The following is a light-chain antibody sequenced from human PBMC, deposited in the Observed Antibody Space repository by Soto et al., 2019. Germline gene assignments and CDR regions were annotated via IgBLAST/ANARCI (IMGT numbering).Light chain of an antibody. J-gene: IGKJ5*01. CDR1: QSVSSY. CDR3: QQRHNWPIT. V-gene: IGKV3-11*01. Sequence: IVLTQSPATLSLSPGERATLSCRASQSVSSYLAWYQQKPGQAPRLLIYDASNRATGIPARFSGSGSGTDFTLTISSLEPADFGVYYCQQRHNWPITFGQGTRLEIK. CDR2: DAS.